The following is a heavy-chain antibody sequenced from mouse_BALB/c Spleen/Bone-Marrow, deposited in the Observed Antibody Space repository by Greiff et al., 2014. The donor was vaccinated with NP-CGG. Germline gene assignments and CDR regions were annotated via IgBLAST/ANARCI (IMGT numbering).Heavy chain of an antibody. Sequence: VQLKESGAELVKPGASVKLSCTASGFNIKDIYMHWVKERPEQGLEWIGGIDPANGNSIYDPKFQDKATITADTSSNTANLQLSSLTSDDTAVYYCTGRGNYGWFDYWGQGTPVTVSA. CDR1: GFNIKDIY. D-gene: IGHD2-1*01. CDR2: IDPANGNS. CDR3: TGRGNYGWFDY. J-gene: IGHJ3*01. V-gene: IGHV14-3*02.